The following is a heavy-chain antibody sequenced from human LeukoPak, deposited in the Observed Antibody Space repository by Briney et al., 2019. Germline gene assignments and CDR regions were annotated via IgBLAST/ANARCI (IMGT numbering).Heavy chain of an antibody. Sequence: PGGSLRLSCAASGFTFSSYGMHWVRQAPGKGLEWVAVIAYDGNNTYYGDSVRGRFTISRDNSKKMVCLEMNSLRVEDTAVYYCAKTGMLRRVGYLDVWGKGTAVIVSS. D-gene: IGHD1-1*01. CDR2: IAYDGNNT. CDR3: AKTGMLRRVGYLDV. V-gene: IGHV3-30*02. CDR1: GFTFSSYG. J-gene: IGHJ6*04.